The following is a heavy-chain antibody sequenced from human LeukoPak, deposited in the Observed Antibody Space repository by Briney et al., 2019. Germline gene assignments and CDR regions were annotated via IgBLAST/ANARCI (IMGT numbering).Heavy chain of an antibody. Sequence: SETLSLTCTVSGGSISSYYWSWIRQPPGKGLEWIGHIYYSGSTNYNPSLKRRVTISVDASKDQFSLKLSSVTAPDTAVYYCARRPDYGDYWYFDLWGRGTLVTVSS. CDR3: ARRPDYGDYWYFDL. CDR2: IYYSGST. CDR1: GGSISSYY. J-gene: IGHJ2*01. V-gene: IGHV4-59*08. D-gene: IGHD4-17*01.